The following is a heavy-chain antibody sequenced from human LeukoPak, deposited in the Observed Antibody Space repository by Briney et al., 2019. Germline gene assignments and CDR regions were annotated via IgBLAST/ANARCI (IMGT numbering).Heavy chain of an antibody. Sequence: PPETLSLTCTVSRDSTTNTYYYWAWVRQSPEEGLECIGGINYSGPTYYNTPLRSRLTISLDTAKNQFSLKLTSVTAADTAVYYCARDQWFRAAVASRGINYWGQGKLVTVPS. V-gene: IGHV4-39*07. D-gene: IGHD6-19*01. J-gene: IGHJ4*02. CDR3: ARDQWFRAAVASRGINY. CDR1: RDSTTNTYYY. CDR2: INYSGPT.